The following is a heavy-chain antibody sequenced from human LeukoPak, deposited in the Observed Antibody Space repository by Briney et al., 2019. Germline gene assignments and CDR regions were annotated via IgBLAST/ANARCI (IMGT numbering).Heavy chain of an antibody. CDR1: GYTFTSYG. V-gene: IGHV1-69*13. D-gene: IGHD3-22*01. Sequence: ASVKVSCKASGYTFTSYGISWVRQAPGQGLEWMGGIIPIFGTANYAQKFQGRVTITADESTSTAYMELSSLRSEDTAVYYCARGGYDSSAHRALYYFDYWGQGTLVTVSS. CDR2: IIPIFGTA. J-gene: IGHJ4*02. CDR3: ARGGYDSSAHRALYYFDY.